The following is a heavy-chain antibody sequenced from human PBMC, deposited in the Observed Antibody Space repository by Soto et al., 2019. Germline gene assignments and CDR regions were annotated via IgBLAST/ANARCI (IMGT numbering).Heavy chain of an antibody. Sequence: QVQLVESGGGLVKPGGPLSLSCAASNFIFSDYYRSWIRQAPGKGLEWVSYISNSGTTVYYADSVKGRFTISRDNAKKSLYLQMNSLRAEDTAVYYCARDTLPTDFGLGWDVWGQGTTVTVSS. CDR1: NFIFSDYY. V-gene: IGHV3-11*01. CDR3: ARDTLPTDFGLGWDV. CDR2: ISNSGTTV. J-gene: IGHJ6*02. D-gene: IGHD4-17*01.